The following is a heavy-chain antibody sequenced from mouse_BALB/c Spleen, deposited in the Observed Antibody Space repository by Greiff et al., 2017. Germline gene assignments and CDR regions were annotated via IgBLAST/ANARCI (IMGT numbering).Heavy chain of an antibody. V-gene: IGHV5-6-3*01. CDR3: ARDRGGTFAY. J-gene: IGHJ3*01. CDR1: GFTFSSYG. D-gene: IGHD2-14*01. Sequence: EVQLVESGGGLVQPGGSLKLSCAASGFTFSSYGMSWVRQTPDKRLELVATINSNGGSTYYPDSVKGRFTISRDNAKNTLYLQMSSLKSEDTAMYYCARDRGGTFAYWGQGTLVTVSA. CDR2: INSNGGST.